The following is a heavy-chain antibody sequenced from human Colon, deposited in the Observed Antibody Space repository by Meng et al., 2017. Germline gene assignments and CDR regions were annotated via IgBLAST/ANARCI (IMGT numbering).Heavy chain of an antibody. D-gene: IGHD6-19*01. CDR3: ASRPYSSGWYGAFGV. V-gene: IGHV3-7*01. CDR2: IKYDGSER. Sequence: GESLKISCAASGFTFSSHWMSWVRQAPGKGLEWVANIKYDGSERYYVESVTGRFTISRDNDKNSLYLQMNSLRTEDTSVYYCASRPYSSGWYGAFGVWGQGTMVTVAS. J-gene: IGHJ3*01. CDR1: GFTFSSHW.